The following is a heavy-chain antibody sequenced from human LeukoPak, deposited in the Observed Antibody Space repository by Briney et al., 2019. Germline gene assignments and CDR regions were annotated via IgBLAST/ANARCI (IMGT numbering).Heavy chain of an antibody. CDR3: ARGDPIVVVPAAPGLDY. V-gene: IGHV4-39*07. CDR2: IYYSGST. Sequence: SETLSLTCTVSGGSISSSSYYWGWIRQPPGKGLEWIGSIYYSGSTYYNPSLKSRVTISVDTSKNQFSLKLSSVTAADTAVYYCARGDPIVVVPAAPGLDYWGQGTLVTVSS. CDR1: GGSISSSSYY. J-gene: IGHJ4*02. D-gene: IGHD2-2*01.